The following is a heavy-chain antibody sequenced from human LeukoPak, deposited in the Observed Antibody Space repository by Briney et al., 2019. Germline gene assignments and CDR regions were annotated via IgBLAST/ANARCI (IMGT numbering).Heavy chain of an antibody. CDR1: GFTFSSNY. CDR2: IYSGGST. Sequence: GGSLRLSCAASGFTFSSNYMSWVRQAPGKGLEWVSVIYSGGSTYYADSVKGRFTSSRDNSKNTLYLQMNSLRAEDTAVYYCARDSIGYYYDSSGSDAFDIWGQGTMVTVSS. J-gene: IGHJ3*02. CDR3: ARDSIGYYYDSSGSDAFDI. D-gene: IGHD3-22*01. V-gene: IGHV3-53*01.